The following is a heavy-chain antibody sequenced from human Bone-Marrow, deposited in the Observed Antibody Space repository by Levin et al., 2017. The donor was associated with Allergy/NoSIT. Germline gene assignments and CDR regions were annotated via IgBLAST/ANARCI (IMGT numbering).Heavy chain of an antibody. CDR1: GFTFRDYY. CDR3: ARGDYDSSGYYYGVCGY. CDR2: ISSSGSTI. J-gene: IGHJ4*02. D-gene: IGHD3-22*01. V-gene: IGHV3-11*01. Sequence: LSLTCAASGFTFRDYYMSWIRQAPGKGLEWVSYISSSGSTIYYADSVKGRFTISRDNAKNSLYLQMNSLRAEDTAVYYCARGDYDSSGYYYGVCGYWGQGTLVTVSS.